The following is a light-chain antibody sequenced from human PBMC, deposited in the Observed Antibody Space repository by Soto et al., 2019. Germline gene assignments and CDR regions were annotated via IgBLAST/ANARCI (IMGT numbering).Light chain of an antibody. J-gene: IGKJ2*01. V-gene: IGKV1-39*01. CDR1: QTIGSY. CDR2: AAS. Sequence: DIQMTQSPSSLSASVGDRVTITCRASQTIGSYLNWYQHKPGKPPQLLIYAASSLQSGVPSRFSGSGSGTKFTLNISSLQPEDFAGYYCQQSYSPRYTFGQGTKLEIK. CDR3: QQSYSPRYT.